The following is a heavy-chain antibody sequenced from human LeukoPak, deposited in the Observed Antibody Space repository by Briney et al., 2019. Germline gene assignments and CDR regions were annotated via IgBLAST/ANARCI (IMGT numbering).Heavy chain of an antibody. J-gene: IGHJ1*01. CDR2: IIPIFGTA. CDR1: GGTFSSYA. D-gene: IGHD5-18*01. Sequence: GSSVKVSCKASGGTFSSYAISWVRQAPGQGLEWMGGIIPIFGTANYAQKFQGRVTITTDESTSTAYLEMRSLRSEDTAVYYCDGSWGQWIQTLGYFQHWGQGTLVTVSS. CDR3: DGSWGQWIQTLGYFQH. V-gene: IGHV1-69*05.